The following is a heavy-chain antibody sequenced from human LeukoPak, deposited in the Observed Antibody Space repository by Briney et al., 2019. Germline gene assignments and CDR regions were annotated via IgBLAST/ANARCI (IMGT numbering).Heavy chain of an antibody. J-gene: IGHJ4*02. CDR2: ISGSGGST. CDR3: AKEGLYCSGGSCYGPFGY. D-gene: IGHD2-15*01. Sequence: PGGSLRLSCAASGFTFSSYAMSWVRQAPRKGLEWVSAISGSGGSTYYADSVKGRFTISRDNSKNTLYLQMNSLRAEDTAVYYCAKEGLYCSGGSCYGPFGYWGQGTLVTVSS. CDR1: GFTFSSYA. V-gene: IGHV3-23*01.